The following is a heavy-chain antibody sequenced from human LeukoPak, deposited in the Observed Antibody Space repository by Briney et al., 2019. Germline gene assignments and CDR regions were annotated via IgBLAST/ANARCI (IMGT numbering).Heavy chain of an antibody. CDR3: AKHPAFDI. J-gene: IGHJ3*02. V-gene: IGHV3-74*03. CDR1: GFTFSGSA. Sequence: AGGSLRLSCAASGFTFSGSAMHWVRQAPGKGPVWVSRINSDGTGTMYADSVKGRFTISRDNAKNTLYLQMNSLRAEDTAVYYCAKHPAFDIWGQGTMVTVSS. CDR2: INSDGTGT.